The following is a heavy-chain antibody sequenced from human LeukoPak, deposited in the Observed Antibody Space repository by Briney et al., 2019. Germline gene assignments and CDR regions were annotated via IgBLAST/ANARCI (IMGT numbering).Heavy chain of an antibody. Sequence: ASVRVSCKASGYTFSDYYMHWVRQAPGQGPEWMGWINPNSAGTKYAQKFQGRVTMTRDTSISTAYMEVSSLTSDDTAVYYCARHSKNANNWFDPWGQRNLVTVSA. J-gene: IGHJ5*02. CDR1: GYTFSDYY. CDR2: INPNSAGT. V-gene: IGHV1-2*02. D-gene: IGHD4-11*01. CDR3: ARHSKNANNWFDP.